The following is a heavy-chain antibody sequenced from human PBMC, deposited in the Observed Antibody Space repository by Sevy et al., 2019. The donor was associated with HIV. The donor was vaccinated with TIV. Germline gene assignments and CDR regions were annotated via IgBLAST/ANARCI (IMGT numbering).Heavy chain of an antibody. J-gene: IGHJ5*02. CDR1: GGSISSSSYY. CDR3: ARHITYYDFLWRVGWFDP. Sequence: SETLSLTCTVSGGSISSSSYYWGWIRQPPGKGLEWIGSIYYSGSTYYNPSLKSRVTISVDTSKNQFSLKLSSVTAADTAVYYCARHITYYDFLWRVGWFDPWGQGTLVTVSS. D-gene: IGHD3-3*01. V-gene: IGHV4-39*01. CDR2: IYYSGST.